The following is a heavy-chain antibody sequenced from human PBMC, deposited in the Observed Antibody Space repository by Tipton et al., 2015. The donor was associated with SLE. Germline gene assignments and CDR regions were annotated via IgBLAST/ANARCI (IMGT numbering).Heavy chain of an antibody. D-gene: IGHD1-1*01. J-gene: IGHJ4*02. CDR1: GGSFSGYY. CDR2: IYHSGAT. Sequence: TLSLTCAVYGGSFSGYYWSWVRQSPGKGLEWIGEIYHSGATSYNPSLKSRVTISLDKSKNQYSLKLSSVTAADTAVYFCARGPTAQLERRRGHFDYWGQGTLVTVSS. V-gene: IGHV4-34*01. CDR3: ARGPTAQLERRRGHFDY.